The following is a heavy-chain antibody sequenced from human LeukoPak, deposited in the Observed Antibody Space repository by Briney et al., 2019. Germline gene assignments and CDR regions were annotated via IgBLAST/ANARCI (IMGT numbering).Heavy chain of an antibody. Sequence: GGSLRLSCAASGFTFSSHALSWVRQAPGKGLEWVSGIIDSGVTTYYANFAKGRFTISRDNSNNTLYLQMNSLVDEDTAVYYCAKLVGHELHNYYVSVCGKGTAVAVSS. V-gene: IGHV3-23*01. CDR1: GFTFSSHA. D-gene: IGHD2-15*01. J-gene: IGHJ6*03. CDR3: AKLVGHELHNYYVSV. CDR2: IIDSGVTT.